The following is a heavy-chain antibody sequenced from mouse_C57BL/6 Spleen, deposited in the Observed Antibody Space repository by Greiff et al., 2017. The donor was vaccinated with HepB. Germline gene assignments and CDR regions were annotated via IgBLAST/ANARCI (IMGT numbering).Heavy chain of an antibody. CDR2: INPSNGGT. V-gene: IGHV1-53*01. D-gene: IGHD1-1*01. CDR3: ASTVVATRYFDV. CDR1: GYTLTSYW. Sequence: QVQLQQPGTELVKPGASVKLSCKASGYTLTSYWMHWVKQRPGQALEWIGNINPSNGGTNYNEKFKSKATLTVDKSSSTAYMQLSSLTSEDSAVYYCASTVVATRYFDVWGTGTTVTVSS. J-gene: IGHJ1*03.